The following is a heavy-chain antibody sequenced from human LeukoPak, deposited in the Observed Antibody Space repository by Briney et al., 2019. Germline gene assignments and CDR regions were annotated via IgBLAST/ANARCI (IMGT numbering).Heavy chain of an antibody. CDR1: GGTFSSYA. V-gene: IGHV1-69*04. J-gene: IGHJ5*02. Sequence: ASVKVSCKASGGTFSSYAISWVRQAPGQGLEWMGRIIPILGIANYAQKFQGRVTITADKSTSTAYMELSSLRSEDTAVYYCARVNLTYYGDYDWFDPWGQGTLVTVSS. CDR3: ARVNLTYYGDYDWFDP. D-gene: IGHD4-17*01. CDR2: IIPILGIA.